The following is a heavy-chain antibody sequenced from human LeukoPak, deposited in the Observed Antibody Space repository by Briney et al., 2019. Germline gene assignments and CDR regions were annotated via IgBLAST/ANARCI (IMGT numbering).Heavy chain of an antibody. V-gene: IGHV3-21*01. CDR1: GFTFSSYS. D-gene: IGHD1-26*01. CDR3: ARDKVVGATHDY. CDR2: ISSSSSYI. J-gene: IGHJ4*02. Sequence: GSLRLSCAASGFTFSSYSMNWVRPAPGKGLEWVSSISSSSSYIYYADSVKGRFTISRDNAKNSLYLQMNSLRAEDTAVYYCARDKVVGATHDYWGQGTLVTVSS.